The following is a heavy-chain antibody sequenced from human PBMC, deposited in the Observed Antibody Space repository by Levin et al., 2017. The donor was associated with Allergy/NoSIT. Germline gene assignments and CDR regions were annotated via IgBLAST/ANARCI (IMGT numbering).Heavy chain of an antibody. CDR3: ARDLYNDDSVFGY. D-gene: IGHD3-22*01. CDR2: INPHSGDT. Sequence: ASVKVSCKASRYIFSDYFIHWVRQAPGQGLEWMGWINPHSGDTKYAQEFQGRFTMTRDTSISTAYMEMTRLTSDDTAVYYCARDLYNDDSVFGYWGQGTLVNVFS. V-gene: IGHV1-2*02. CDR1: RYIFSDYF. J-gene: IGHJ4*02.